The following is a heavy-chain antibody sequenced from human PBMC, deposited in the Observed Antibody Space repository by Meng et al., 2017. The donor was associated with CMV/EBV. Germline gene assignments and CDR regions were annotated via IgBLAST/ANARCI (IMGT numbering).Heavy chain of an antibody. CDR3: ARGVIEMATRVGLRY. V-gene: IGHV1-69*01. CDR2: IIPIFGTA. D-gene: IGHD5-24*01. Sequence: QVPLVQSGGDVKKPVSSVKVSCKASGGTFSSYAISWVRQAPGQGLEWMGGIIPIFGTANYAQKFQGRVTITADESTSTAYMELSSLRSEDTAVYYCARGVIEMATRVGLRYWGQGTLVTVSS. CDR1: GGTFSSYA. J-gene: IGHJ4*02.